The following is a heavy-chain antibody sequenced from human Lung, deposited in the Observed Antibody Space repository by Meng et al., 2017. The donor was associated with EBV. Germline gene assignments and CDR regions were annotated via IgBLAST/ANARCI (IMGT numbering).Heavy chain of an antibody. CDR2: IYYSGST. J-gene: IGHJ4*02. CDR1: GGSISSGDYY. Sequence: QVHLQESGPGRVKPSQTLSLTCTVSGGSISSGDYYWSWIRQPPGKGLEWIGYIYYSGSTYYNPSLKSRVTISVDTSKNQFSLKLSSVTAADTAVYYCATIKERTTVTPFDYWGQGTLVTVSS. D-gene: IGHD4-17*01. CDR3: ATIKERTTVTPFDY. V-gene: IGHV4-30-4*01.